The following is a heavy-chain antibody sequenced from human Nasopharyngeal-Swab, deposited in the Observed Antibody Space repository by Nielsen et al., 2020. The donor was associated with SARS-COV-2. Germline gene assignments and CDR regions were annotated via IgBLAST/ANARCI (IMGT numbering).Heavy chain of an antibody. CDR2: INYSGRT. CDR1: IGTFSDYS. D-gene: IGHD3/OR15-3a*01. J-gene: IGHJ6*03. CDR3: ARGPVEVTDFWYYYYYMDV. Sequence: SETLSLTCAVYIGTFSDYSWMWIRQPPGKGLEWIGEINYSGRTNYNPSLESRVTISIDTSKNQFSLKVTSVTAADTAVYYCARGPVEVTDFWYYYYYMDVWGKGTTVTVSS. V-gene: IGHV4-34*01.